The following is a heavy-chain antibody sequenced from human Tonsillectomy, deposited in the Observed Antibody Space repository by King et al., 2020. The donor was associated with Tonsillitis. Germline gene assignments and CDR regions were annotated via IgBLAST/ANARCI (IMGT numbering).Heavy chain of an antibody. V-gene: IGHV4-61*01. D-gene: IGHD3-22*01. CDR1: GGSVSSGSYY. J-gene: IGHJ3*02. Sequence: VQLQESGPGLVKPSETLSLTCTVSGGSVSSGSYYWSWIRQPPGKGLEWIGYIYYSGGTTYNPPLKSRVTISVDTSKNQFSLKLSSVTAADTAVYYCARVVSRYYDSSGYSFDIWGQGTMVTVSS. CDR2: IYYSGGT. CDR3: ARVVSRYYDSSGYSFDI.